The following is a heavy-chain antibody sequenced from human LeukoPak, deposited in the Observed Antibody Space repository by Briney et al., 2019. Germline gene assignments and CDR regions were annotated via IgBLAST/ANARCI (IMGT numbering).Heavy chain of an antibody. D-gene: IGHD3-10*01. V-gene: IGHV3-66*01. Sequence: GGSLRLSCAASGFTVSSNYMSWVRQAPGKGLEWVSVIYSGGSTYYAGSVKCRFTISRDNSKNTLYLQMNSMRAEDTAVYYWATGSGSYSPDYYYYGMDVWGQGTTVTVSS. CDR3: ATGSGSYSPDYYYYGMDV. J-gene: IGHJ6*02. CDR1: GFTVSSNY. CDR2: IYSGGST.